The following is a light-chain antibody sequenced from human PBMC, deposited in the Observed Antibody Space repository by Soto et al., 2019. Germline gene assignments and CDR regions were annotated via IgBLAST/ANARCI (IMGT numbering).Light chain of an antibody. CDR2: DAS. CDR1: QSVSND. J-gene: IGKJ2*01. V-gene: IGKV3-15*01. Sequence: ETVMTQSPATLSVSPGGRATLSCRASQSVSNDLAWYQQKPGQAPRLLIYDASTRATGIPARFSGSGSGTEFTLAIISLQSEDFAVYYCHQYHNWPPGTFGQGTKLQIK. CDR3: HQYHNWPPGT.